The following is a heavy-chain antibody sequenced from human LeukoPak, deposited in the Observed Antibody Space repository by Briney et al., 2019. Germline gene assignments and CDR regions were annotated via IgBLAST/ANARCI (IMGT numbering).Heavy chain of an antibody. Sequence: GGSLRLSCAASGFTFSSYVMSWLRQAPGKGLEWVSAISGSGNTTFYADSVKGRFTISRDNSKNTLYLQMNSLSAEDTAVYYCAKAGGSRLYYFGYWGWGTLVTVSS. CDR2: ISGSGNTT. CDR1: GFTFSSYV. J-gene: IGHJ4*02. CDR3: AKAGGSRLYYFGY. D-gene: IGHD1-26*01. V-gene: IGHV3-23*01.